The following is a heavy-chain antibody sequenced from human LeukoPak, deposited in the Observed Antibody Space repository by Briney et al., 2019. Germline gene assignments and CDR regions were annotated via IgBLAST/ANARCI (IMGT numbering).Heavy chain of an antibody. CDR1: GFTFSSYG. J-gene: IGHJ5*02. CDR3: ARADGAFCTDGCDPLKWFDP. V-gene: IGHV3-30*02. D-gene: IGHD2-8*01. Sequence: PGGSLRLSCAASGFTFSSYGMHWVRQAPGKGLEWVAFIRYDGSNKYYADSVKGRFTISRDTSKNTLYLQMNSLRAEDTAVYYCARADGAFCTDGCDPLKWFDPWGQGTLVTVSS. CDR2: IRYDGSNK.